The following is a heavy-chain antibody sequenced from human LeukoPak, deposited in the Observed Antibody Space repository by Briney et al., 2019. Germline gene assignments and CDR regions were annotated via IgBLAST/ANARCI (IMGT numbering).Heavy chain of an antibody. D-gene: IGHD5-18*01. Sequence: ASMKVPCKASGYTFTSYDINWVRQATGQGLEWMGWMNPNSGNTGYAQKFQGRVTMTRNTSISTAYMELSSLRSEDTAVYYCARGSVDTAMVTAFDIWGQGTMVTVSS. CDR2: MNPNSGNT. CDR1: GYTFTSYD. V-gene: IGHV1-8*01. CDR3: ARGSVDTAMVTAFDI. J-gene: IGHJ3*02.